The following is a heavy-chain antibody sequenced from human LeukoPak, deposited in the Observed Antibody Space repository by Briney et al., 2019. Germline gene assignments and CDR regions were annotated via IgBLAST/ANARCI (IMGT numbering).Heavy chain of an antibody. CDR3: ARAYYYDSSGYLRRDAFDI. J-gene: IGHJ3*02. Sequence: SETLSLTCAVSGDSISSSNWWTWVRQPPGKGLEWIGEIHHSGSTHYNPSLKNRVTISVDKSKNQLSLKLSSVTAADTAVYYCARAYYYDSSGYLRRDAFDIWGQGTMVTVSS. V-gene: IGHV4-4*02. CDR2: IHHSGST. CDR1: GDSISSSNW. D-gene: IGHD3-22*01.